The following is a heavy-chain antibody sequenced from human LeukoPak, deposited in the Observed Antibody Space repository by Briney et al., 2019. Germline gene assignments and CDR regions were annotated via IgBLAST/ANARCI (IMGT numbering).Heavy chain of an antibody. J-gene: IGHJ4*02. CDR2: ISTYNGNT. CDR3: ARSGIAAQVKIY. D-gene: IGHD6-6*01. V-gene: IGHV1-18*01. CDR1: GYTFTSYG. Sequence: ASVKVSCKASGYTFTSYGISWVRQAPGQGLEWMGWISTYNGNTNYAQKFQGRVTITADESTSTAYMELSSLRSEDTAVYYCARSGIAAQVKIYWGQGTLVTVSS.